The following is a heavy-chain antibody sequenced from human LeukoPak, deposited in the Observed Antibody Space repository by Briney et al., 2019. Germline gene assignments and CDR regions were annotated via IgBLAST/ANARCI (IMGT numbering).Heavy chain of an antibody. D-gene: IGHD6-19*01. Sequence: SETLSLTCTVSGGSVSSGSYYWSWIRQPPGKGLEWIGYIYYSGSTNYNPSLKSRVTISVDTSKNQFSLKLSFVTAADTAVYYCARAPGIAVAATWTDYWGQGTLVTVSS. V-gene: IGHV4-61*01. CDR3: ARAPGIAVAATWTDY. CDR2: IYYSGST. J-gene: IGHJ4*02. CDR1: GGSVSSGSYY.